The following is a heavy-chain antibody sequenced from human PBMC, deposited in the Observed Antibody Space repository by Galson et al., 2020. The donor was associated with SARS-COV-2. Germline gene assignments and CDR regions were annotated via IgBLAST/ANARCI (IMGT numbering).Heavy chain of an antibody. CDR3: ARGATSSGWYNLFDP. CDR1: GGTIKSSNYY. Sequence: SETLSITSIVSGGTIKSSNYYCGWIRQHPGKGMETIGIVLNSEPTHNRPSLQSRVTISVDTSKNQFFLNLNSVTAADPAMYYCARGATSSGWYNLFDPWGQGTLVTVSS. CDR2: VLNSEPT. V-gene: IGHV4-39*07. J-gene: IGHJ5*02. D-gene: IGHD6-19*01.